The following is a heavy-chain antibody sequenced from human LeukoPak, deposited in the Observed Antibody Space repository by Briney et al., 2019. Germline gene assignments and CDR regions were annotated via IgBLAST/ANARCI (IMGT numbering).Heavy chain of an antibody. CDR2: MNPNSGNT. Sequence: ASVKVSCKTSGYTFTGNGWSLYWLRQATGQGLEWMGWMNPNSGNTGYAQKFQGRVTMTRNTSISTAYMELSSLRSEDTAVYYCARGSYCSSTSCYSVDWFDPWGQGTLVTVSS. CDR3: ARGSYCSSTSCYSVDWFDP. J-gene: IGHJ5*02. D-gene: IGHD2-2*01. V-gene: IGHV1-8*02. CDR1: GYTFTGNGWS.